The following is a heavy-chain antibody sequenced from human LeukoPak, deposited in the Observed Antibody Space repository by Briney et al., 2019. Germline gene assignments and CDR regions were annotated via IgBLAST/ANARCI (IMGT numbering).Heavy chain of an antibody. CDR3: ARELRFSTSCYVDY. CDR2: IGGYNTDT. J-gene: IGHJ4*02. V-gene: IGHV1-18*01. CDR1: GYTFSSYG. Sequence: ASVKVSCKTSGYTFSSYGISWVRQAPGQGLEWMGWIGGYNTDTNSAQKLQGRVTMTTDTSTNTAYMELRNLRSDDTAVYYCARELRFSTSCYVDYWGQGTVVTVSS. D-gene: IGHD2-2*01.